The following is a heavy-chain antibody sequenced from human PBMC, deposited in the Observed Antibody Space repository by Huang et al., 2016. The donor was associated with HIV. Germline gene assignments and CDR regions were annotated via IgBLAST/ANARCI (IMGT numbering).Heavy chain of an antibody. CDR2: TIPLVRAP. CDR3: AMSLRYQYDSRSYWGRYFDY. V-gene: IGHV1-69*01. Sequence: QVQLEQSGPAVRKPGSSVKVSCQASGGSFSDQIISWVRQAPGHRFAWVGGTIPLVRAPAYAQEFKGRVTMTADESTATIYMELNSLTSEDTAVYYCAMSLRYQYDSRSYWGRYFDYWGQGTLVTVSS. CDR1: GGSFSDQI. J-gene: IGHJ4*02. D-gene: IGHD3-16*01.